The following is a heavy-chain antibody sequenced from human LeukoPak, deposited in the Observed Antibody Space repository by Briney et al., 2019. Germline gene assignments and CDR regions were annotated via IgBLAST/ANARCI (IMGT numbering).Heavy chain of an antibody. Sequence: PSETLSLTCTVSGGSISSYYWSWIRQPPGKGLEWIGYIYYSGSTNYNPSLKSRVTISVDTSTNQFSLKLSSVTAADTAVYYCARDPGSWFDPWGQGTLVTVSS. CDR1: GGSISSYY. CDR3: ARDPGSWFDP. V-gene: IGHV4-59*01. J-gene: IGHJ5*02. CDR2: IYYSGST. D-gene: IGHD3-10*01.